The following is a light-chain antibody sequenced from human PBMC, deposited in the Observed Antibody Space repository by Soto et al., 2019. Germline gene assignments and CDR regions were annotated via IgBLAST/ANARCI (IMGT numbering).Light chain of an antibody. CDR1: SSDVGGYDF. Sequence: QSALTQPRSVSGSPGQSVTISCTGTSSDVGGYDFVSWYQRHPGKAPKFIIYDVTKRPLGVPDRFSGSKSGNTAFLTISGLQAEDEADYYCCSYAGTSTFVLFGGGTKLTVL. J-gene: IGLJ3*02. V-gene: IGLV2-11*01. CDR2: DVT. CDR3: CSYAGTSTFVL.